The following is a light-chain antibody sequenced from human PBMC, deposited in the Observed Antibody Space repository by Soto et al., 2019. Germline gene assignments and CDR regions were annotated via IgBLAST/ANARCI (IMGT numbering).Light chain of an antibody. V-gene: IGKV3-20*01. J-gene: IGKJ1*01. CDR2: GAS. Sequence: EIVLTQSPVTLSLSPGERATLSCRASQSVSSSYLAWYQLKPGQAPRLLMYGASSRATGIPDRISGRGSGTDFTLTISRLEPEDFAVYYCHQYGSSPGTFGQGTEVEIK. CDR1: QSVSSSY. CDR3: HQYGSSPGT.